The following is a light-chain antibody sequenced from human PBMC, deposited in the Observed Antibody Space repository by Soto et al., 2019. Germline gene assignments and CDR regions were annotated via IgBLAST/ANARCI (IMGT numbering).Light chain of an antibody. CDR2: DIG. CDR3: SSYTTSSTSVV. Sequence: QSALTQPASVSGSPGQSITISCTGTSSDVGDYNYVSWYQQHPGKAPKLMIYDIGNRPSGVSNRFSGSKSGNTASLTISGLQAEDEADYYCSSYTTSSTSVVFGGGTKLTVL. J-gene: IGLJ2*01. V-gene: IGLV2-14*01. CDR1: SSDVGDYNY.